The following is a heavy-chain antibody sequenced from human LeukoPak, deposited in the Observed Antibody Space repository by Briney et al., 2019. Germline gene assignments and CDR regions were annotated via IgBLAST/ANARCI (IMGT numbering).Heavy chain of an antibody. D-gene: IGHD3-16*02. V-gene: IGHV3-21*01. J-gene: IGHJ4*02. CDR2: ISSSSSYI. CDR3: ARASVWGSYRPPRFDY. Sequence: PGGSLRLSCAASGFTFSSYSMNWVRQAPGKGLEWVSSISSSSSYIYYADSVKGRFTISRDNAKNSLYLQMNSLRAEDTAVYYCARASVWGSYRPPRFDYWGQGTLVTVSS. CDR1: GFTFSSYS.